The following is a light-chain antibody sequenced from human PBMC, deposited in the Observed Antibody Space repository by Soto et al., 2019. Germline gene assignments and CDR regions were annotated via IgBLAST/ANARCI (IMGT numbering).Light chain of an antibody. Sequence: QSVLTQPPSVSAAPGQKVIISCSGSSSNIGNNYVSWYQQLPGTAPKLLIYDNNKRPSGIPDRFSGSKSGTSATLGITGLQTGDEADYYCGTWDSSLSARYVFGTGTKLTVL. V-gene: IGLV1-51*01. CDR1: SSNIGNNY. CDR3: GTWDSSLSARYV. CDR2: DNN. J-gene: IGLJ1*01.